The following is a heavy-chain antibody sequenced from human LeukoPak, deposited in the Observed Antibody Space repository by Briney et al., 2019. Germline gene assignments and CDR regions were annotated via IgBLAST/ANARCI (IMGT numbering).Heavy chain of an antibody. J-gene: IGHJ4*02. V-gene: IGHV4-39*07. D-gene: IGHD3-22*01. CDR2: IYYSGNT. Sequence: SETLSLTCTVSGGSINSSYYYWGWVRQPPGKGLEWIGSIYYSGNTYYNPSLNSRVTISGDTSKNQFSLKLSSVTAADTAVYYCARSPDSDRLDYWGQGTLVTVSS. CDR3: ARSPDSDRLDY. CDR1: GGSINSSYYY.